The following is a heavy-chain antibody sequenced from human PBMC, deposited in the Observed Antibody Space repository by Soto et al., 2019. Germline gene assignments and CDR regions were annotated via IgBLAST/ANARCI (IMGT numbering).Heavy chain of an antibody. J-gene: IGHJ3*02. CDR1: GGAISVYY. D-gene: IGHD3-16*01. CDR2: IYYSGST. V-gene: IGHV4-59*01. Sequence: TLSRTWTVSGGAISVYYWSWIRQPPRKGLEWIGYIYYSGSTNYNPSLKSRVTIPVDTSKNQFSLKLSSVTATDTAVYYCASTPIMITFGGSAFDIWGQGTMVTVSS. CDR3: ASTPIMITFGGSAFDI.